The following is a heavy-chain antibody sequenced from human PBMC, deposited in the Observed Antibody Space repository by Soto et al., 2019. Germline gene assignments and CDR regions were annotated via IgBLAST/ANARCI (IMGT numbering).Heavy chain of an antibody. D-gene: IGHD6-19*01. CDR2: LYYSGST. CDR1: VGSISIGDYY. CDR3: ARWCSVRVRGWYDSNYFDY. V-gene: IGHV4-30-4*01. J-gene: IGHJ4*02. Sequence: PSETLSVTCTVSVGSISIGDYYWRWIRQPPGKGLEWIGYLYYSGSTYYNPSLKSRVTISVDTSKNQFSLKLSSVTAADTAVYYCARWCSVRVRGWYDSNYFDYWGQGTMVTVSS.